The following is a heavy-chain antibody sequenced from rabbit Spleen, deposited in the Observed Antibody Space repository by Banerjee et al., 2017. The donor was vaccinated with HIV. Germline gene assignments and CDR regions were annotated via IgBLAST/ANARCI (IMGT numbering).Heavy chain of an antibody. J-gene: IGHJ4*01. D-gene: IGHD1-1*01. CDR1: GFTISNYW. Sequence: QLVESGGRLVQPGGSLTLSCKGSGFTISNYWVNWVRQAPGKGLEWIGYIDLLFGITHYANWVNGRFTISSHNAQNTLYLQLNSLTAADTATYFCVRGASSSGYYSLWGPGTLVTVS. CDR3: VRGASSSGYYSL. V-gene: IGHV1S7*01. CDR2: IDLLFGIT.